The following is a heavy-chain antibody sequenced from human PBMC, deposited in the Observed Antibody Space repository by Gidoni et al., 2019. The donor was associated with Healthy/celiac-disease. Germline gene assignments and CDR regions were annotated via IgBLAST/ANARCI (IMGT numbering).Heavy chain of an antibody. D-gene: IGHD3-9*01. Sequence: QLQLQESGPGLVKPSETLSLTCTVSGGSISSSSYYWGWIRQPPGKGLEWIGSIYYSGSTYYNPSLKSRVTISVDTSKNQFSLKLSSVTAADTAVYYCATDGGYILTGYWAPRGFGYFDYWGQGTLVTVSS. CDR3: ATDGGYILTGYWAPRGFGYFDY. V-gene: IGHV4-39*01. CDR2: IYYSGST. J-gene: IGHJ4*02. CDR1: GGSISSSSYY.